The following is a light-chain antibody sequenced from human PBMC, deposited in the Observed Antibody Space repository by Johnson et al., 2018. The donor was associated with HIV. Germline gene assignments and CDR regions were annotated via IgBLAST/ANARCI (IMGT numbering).Light chain of an antibody. CDR3: LPGNTGPRSYI. CDR1: SSNIGNNY. J-gene: IGLJ1*01. CDR2: DNN. V-gene: IGLV1-41*01. Sequence: QAVLTQPPSVSAAPGQRVTISCSGSSSNIGNNYVSWYQQLPGTAPKLLIYDNNIRPSGIPDRFSGSKSGSSATLGITGRWPEDEADYYCLPGNTGPRSYIFGSGTKVTVL.